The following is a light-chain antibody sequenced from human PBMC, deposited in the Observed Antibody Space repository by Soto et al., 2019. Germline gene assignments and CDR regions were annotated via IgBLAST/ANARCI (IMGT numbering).Light chain of an antibody. CDR1: QSVGRN. J-gene: IGKJ2*01. Sequence: EIVMTQSPVALSVSPGESAALSCRASQSVGRNFAWYQQRPGQAPRVLIYGTSTRATGVPARFSGSGSGTDFTLTISSLQSEDLAFYYCKQYNKWPYTFGQGTRLEIK. CDR2: GTS. V-gene: IGKV3-15*01. CDR3: KQYNKWPYT.